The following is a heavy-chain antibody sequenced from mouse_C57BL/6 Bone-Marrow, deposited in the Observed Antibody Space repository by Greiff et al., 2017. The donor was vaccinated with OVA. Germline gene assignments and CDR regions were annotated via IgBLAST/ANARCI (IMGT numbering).Heavy chain of an antibody. CDR1: EYEFPSHD. CDR2: INSDGGST. Sequence: EVKLVESGGGLVQPGESLKLSCESNEYEFPSHDMSWVRKTPEKRLELVAAINSDGGSTYYPDTMERRFIISRDNTKKTLYLQMCSLRSEGTAEYYGAGHWYNGSSFDWYFDVWGTGTTVTVSS. D-gene: IGHD1-1*01. CDR3: AGHWYNGSSFDWYFDV. J-gene: IGHJ1*03. V-gene: IGHV5-2*01.